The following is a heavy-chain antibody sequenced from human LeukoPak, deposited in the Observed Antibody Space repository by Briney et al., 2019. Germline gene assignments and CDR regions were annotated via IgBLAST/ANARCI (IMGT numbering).Heavy chain of an antibody. Sequence: SETLSLTCTVSGGSISSYYWSWIRQPPGKGLEWIGYIYYSGSTNYNPSLKSRVTISVDTSKNQFSLKLSSVTAADTAVYYCAREPGYDFWSGYWADYYYMDVWGKGTTVTVSS. CDR3: AREPGYDFWSGYWADYYYMDV. CDR1: GGSISSYY. D-gene: IGHD3-3*01. J-gene: IGHJ6*03. V-gene: IGHV4-59*01. CDR2: IYYSGST.